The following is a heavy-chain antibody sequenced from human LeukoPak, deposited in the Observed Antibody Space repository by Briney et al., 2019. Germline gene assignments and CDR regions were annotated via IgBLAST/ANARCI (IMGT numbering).Heavy chain of an antibody. CDR2: IIPIFSTA. CDR1: GGTFSSYA. CDR3: ARDKRGAFDI. J-gene: IGHJ3*02. V-gene: IGHV1-69*01. D-gene: IGHD3-10*01. Sequence: SVKVSCKASGGTFSSYAISWVRQAPGQGLEWMGGIIPIFSTANYAQNFQGRVTITADESTNTAYMELSSLRSEDTAVYYCARDKRGAFDIWGQGTMVTVSS.